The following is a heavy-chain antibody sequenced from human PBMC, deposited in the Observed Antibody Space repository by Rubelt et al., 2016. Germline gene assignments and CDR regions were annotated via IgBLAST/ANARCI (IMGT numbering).Heavy chain of an antibody. D-gene: IGHD2-15*01. V-gene: IGHV4-34*01. J-gene: IGHJ6*02. CDR3: AREKATAATFRSYYYGMDV. CDR2: INRSGST. Sequence: QVQLVESGGGVVQPGGSLRLSCAASGFTFSSYGMPWVRQAPGKGLEWIGEINRSGSTNYNPSLKSRVTISVDTSKNQFALKLSSVTATDTAVYYCAREKATAATFRSYYYGMDVWGQGTTVTVSS. CDR1: GFTFSSYG.